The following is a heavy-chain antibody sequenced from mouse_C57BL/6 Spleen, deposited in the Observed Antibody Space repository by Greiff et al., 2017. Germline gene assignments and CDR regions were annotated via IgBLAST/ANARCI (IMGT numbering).Heavy chain of an antibody. Sequence: EVQLQQSGTVLARPGASVKMSCKTSGYTFTSYWMHWVKQRPGQGLEWIGAIYPGNSDTSYNQKFKGKAKLTAVTSASTAYMELSSLTNEDSAVYYCTRVYYSTLGYFDYWGQGTTLTVSS. CDR2: IYPGNSDT. CDR3: TRVYYSTLGYFDY. D-gene: IGHD2-5*01. J-gene: IGHJ2*01. V-gene: IGHV1-5*01. CDR1: GYTFTSYW.